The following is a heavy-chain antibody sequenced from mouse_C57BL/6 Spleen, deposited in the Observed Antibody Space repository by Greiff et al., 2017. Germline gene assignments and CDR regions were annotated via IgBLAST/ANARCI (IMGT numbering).Heavy chain of an antibody. CDR3: ARGGDYDHDRYAMDY. J-gene: IGHJ4*01. CDR1: GYTFTDYY. Sequence: EVQLQQSGPELVKPGASVKISCKASGYTFTDYYMNWVKQSHGKSLEWIGDINPNNGGTSYNQKFKGKATLTVDKSSSTAYMELRSLTSEDSAVYYCARGGDYDHDRYAMDYWGQGTSVTVSS. D-gene: IGHD2-4*01. CDR2: INPNNGGT. V-gene: IGHV1-26*01.